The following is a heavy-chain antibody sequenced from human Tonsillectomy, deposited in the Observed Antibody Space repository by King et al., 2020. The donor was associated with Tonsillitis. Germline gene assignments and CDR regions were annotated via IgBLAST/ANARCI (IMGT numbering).Heavy chain of an antibody. V-gene: IGHV3-53*04. J-gene: IGHJ6*02. Sequence: VQLVESGGGLVQPGRSLRLSCAASGFTVSSNYMSWVRQAPGKGLECVSVIYSGGRTYYADSVKGRFTISRHNSKNTLYLQMNSLRAEDTAVYYCARLWVTQDWKYVDYYYGMDVWGQGTTVTVSS. D-gene: IGHD1-7*01. CDR3: ARLWVTQDWKYVDYYYGMDV. CDR2: IYSGGRT. CDR1: GFTVSSNY.